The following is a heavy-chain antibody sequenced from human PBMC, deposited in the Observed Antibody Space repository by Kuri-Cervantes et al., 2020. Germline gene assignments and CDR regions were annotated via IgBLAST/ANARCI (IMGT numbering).Heavy chain of an antibody. V-gene: IGHV3-53*01. CDR2: IDSGDNT. Sequence: GGSLRLSCAVYGGSFSGYYWSWIRQAPGKGLEWVSMIDSGDNTYYADSGKGRFTISRDTSKNMVYLQMSSLSAEDTTVYYCARGWCDKWGQGTLVTVSS. J-gene: IGHJ4*02. CDR3: ARGWCDK. D-gene: IGHD4/OR15-4a*01. CDR1: GGSFSGYY.